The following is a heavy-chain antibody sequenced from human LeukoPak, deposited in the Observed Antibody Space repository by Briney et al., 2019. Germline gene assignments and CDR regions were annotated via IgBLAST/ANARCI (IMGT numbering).Heavy chain of an antibody. CDR1: GHTLTEFS. J-gene: IGHJ3*02. D-gene: IGHD3-22*01. V-gene: IGHV1-24*01. CDR3: ARMRKTGYYYDSSGPNDAFDI. Sequence: GASVKVSCKVSGHTLTEFSIHWVRQAPGKGLEWMGGFDPEDDETIYAQKFQGRVIMTEDTSTDTAYMELSSLRSEDTAVYYCARMRKTGYYYDSSGPNDAFDIWGQGTMVTVSS. CDR2: FDPEDDET.